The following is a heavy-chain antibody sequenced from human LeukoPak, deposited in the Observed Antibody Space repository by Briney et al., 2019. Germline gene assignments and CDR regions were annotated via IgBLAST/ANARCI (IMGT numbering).Heavy chain of an antibody. D-gene: IGHD3-3*01. CDR2: IYYSGST. CDR1: GGSISSYY. CDR3: ARAGDFWSGYYSYGMDV. V-gene: IGHV4-59*01. J-gene: IGHJ6*02. Sequence: SETLSLTCTVSGGSISSYYWSWIRQPPGKGLEWIGYIYYSGSTNYNPSLKSRVTISVDMSKNQFSLKLSSVTAADTAVYYCARAGDFWSGYYSYGMDVWGQGTTVTVSS.